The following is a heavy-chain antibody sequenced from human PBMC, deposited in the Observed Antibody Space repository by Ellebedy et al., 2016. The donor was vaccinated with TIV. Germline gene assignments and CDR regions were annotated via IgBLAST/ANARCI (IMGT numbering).Heavy chain of an antibody. Sequence: GESLKISCAASGFTFSNYGMHWVRQAPGKVLEWVAIIWYDGRNRYYADSVKGRFTISRDNSKNTLYLPMNSLRAEDTAVYYCARVESSSWYASYYYYGMDVWGQGTTVTVSS. CDR1: GFTFSNYG. D-gene: IGHD6-13*01. CDR2: IWYDGRNR. CDR3: ARVESSSWYASYYYYGMDV. J-gene: IGHJ6*02. V-gene: IGHV3-33*01.